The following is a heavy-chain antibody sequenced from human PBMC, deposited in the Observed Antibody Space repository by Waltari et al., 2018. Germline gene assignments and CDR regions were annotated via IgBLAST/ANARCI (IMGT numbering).Heavy chain of an antibody. D-gene: IGHD4-17*01. CDR3: ARVTYGDYEIDY. CDR2: IYYSGST. V-gene: IGHV4-59*01. J-gene: IGHJ4*02. CDR1: GVSISTYH. Sequence: QVPLQESGPGLVQPSESLSLPCTVSGVSISTYHWTWIRQPPGKGLEWIGYIYYSGSTNYNPSLKSRVTISVDTSKNQFSLKLSSVTAADTAVYYCARVTYGDYEIDYWGQGTLVTVSS.